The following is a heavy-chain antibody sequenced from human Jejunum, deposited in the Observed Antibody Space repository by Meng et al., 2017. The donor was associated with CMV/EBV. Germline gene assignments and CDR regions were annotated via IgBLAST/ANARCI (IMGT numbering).Heavy chain of an antibody. CDR3: ATPYGGNSRGGFDP. J-gene: IGHJ5*02. Sequence: SGYTFNTYGVAWVRQAPGQGLEWMGWISVYNGNSNYAQKFQGRVTMNTDTSTSTAYMELRNLRDDDTAVYYCATPYGGNSRGGFDPWGQGTLVTVSS. CDR2: ISVYNGNS. CDR1: GYTFNTYG. D-gene: IGHD4-23*01. V-gene: IGHV1-18*01.